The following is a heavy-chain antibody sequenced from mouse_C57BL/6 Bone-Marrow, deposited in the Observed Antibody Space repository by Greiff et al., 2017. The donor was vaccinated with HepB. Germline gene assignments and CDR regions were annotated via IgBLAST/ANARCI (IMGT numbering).Heavy chain of an antibody. Sequence: EVQRVESGGGLVKPGGSLKLSCAASGFTFSSYAMSWVRQTPEKRLEWVATISDGGSYTYYPDNVKGRFTISRDNAKNNLYLQMSHLKSEDTAVYYCASPYYSKPYAMDYWGQGTSVTVSS. CDR1: GFTFSSYA. D-gene: IGHD2-5*01. CDR2: ISDGGSYT. J-gene: IGHJ4*01. CDR3: ASPYYSKPYAMDY. V-gene: IGHV5-4*01.